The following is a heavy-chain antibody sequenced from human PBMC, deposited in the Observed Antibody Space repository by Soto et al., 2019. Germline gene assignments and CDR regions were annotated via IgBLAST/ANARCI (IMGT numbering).Heavy chain of an antibody. V-gene: IGHV4-59*01. CDR1: GCSISSYY. CDR3: ARALGPPWWFDP. D-gene: IGHD6-6*01. CDR2: IYYSGST. J-gene: IGHJ5*02. Sequence: PSETLSLTCTFSGCSISSYYWSWIRQPPGKGLEWIGYIYYSGSTNYNPSLKSRVTISVDTSKNQFSLKLSPVTAADTAVYYCARALGPPWWFDPWGQGTLVTVSS.